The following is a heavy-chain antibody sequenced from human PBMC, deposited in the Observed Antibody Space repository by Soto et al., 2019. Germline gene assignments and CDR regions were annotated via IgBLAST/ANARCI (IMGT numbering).Heavy chain of an antibody. J-gene: IGHJ6*02. CDR1: GGSISSDGYY. CDR3: ARDPEELELRRYGMDV. D-gene: IGHD1-7*01. V-gene: IGHV4-31*03. CDR2: IYYSGST. Sequence: SETLSLTCTVSGGSISSDGYYWSWIRQHPGKGLEWIGYIYYSGSTYYNPSLKSRVTISVDTSKNQFSLKLSSVTAADTAVYYCARDPEELELRRYGMDVWGQGTTVTVSS.